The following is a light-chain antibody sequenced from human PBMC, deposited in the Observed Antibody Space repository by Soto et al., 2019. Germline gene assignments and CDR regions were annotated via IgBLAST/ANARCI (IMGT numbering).Light chain of an antibody. Sequence: DIQLTQSPSSLSASVGDRVTITCRTSQSIRTYLNWYQQKPGKAPKLLIYAASNLESGVPSRFSGSGSGTDFTLKISGMQNEVSETYYCHQGYGAPFTXGGGTKVDIK. CDR1: QSIRTY. V-gene: IGKV1-39*01. CDR2: AAS. CDR3: HQGYGAPFT. J-gene: IGKJ4*01.